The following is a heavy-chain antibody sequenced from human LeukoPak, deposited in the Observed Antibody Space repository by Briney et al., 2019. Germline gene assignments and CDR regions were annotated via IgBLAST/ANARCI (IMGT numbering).Heavy chain of an antibody. Sequence: GGSLRLSCAASGFTFSSYAIHWVRQAPGKGLEWVAVISYDGSNKYYADSVKGRFTISRDNSKNTLYLQMDSLRAEDTAVYYCARETGSAVGSTDFDYWGQGTLVTVSS. D-gene: IGHD4-17*01. CDR2: ISYDGSNK. J-gene: IGHJ4*02. CDR1: GFTFSSYA. CDR3: ARETGSAVGSTDFDY. V-gene: IGHV3-30-3*01.